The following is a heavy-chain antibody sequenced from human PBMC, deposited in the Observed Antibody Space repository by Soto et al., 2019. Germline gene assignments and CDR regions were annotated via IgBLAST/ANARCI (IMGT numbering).Heavy chain of an antibody. CDR3: ARKLRYFDWLFQGPVSYYGMDV. CDR2: IWYDGSNK. Sequence: QVQLVESGGGVVQPGRSLRLSCAASGFTFSSYGMHWVRQAPGKGLEWVAVIWYDGSNKYYADSVKGRFTISRDNSKNTLYLQMSSLRAEDTAVYYCARKLRYFDWLFQGPVSYYGMDVWGQGSTVTVS. V-gene: IGHV3-33*01. CDR1: GFTFSSYG. J-gene: IGHJ6*02. D-gene: IGHD3-9*01.